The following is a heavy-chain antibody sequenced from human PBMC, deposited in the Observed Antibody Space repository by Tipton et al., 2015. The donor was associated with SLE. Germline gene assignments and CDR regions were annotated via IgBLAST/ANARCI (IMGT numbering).Heavy chain of an antibody. Sequence: TLSLTCTVSGGSISSGGYYWSWIRQPPGKGLEWIGYVYYSGSTNCNPSLKSRVTISADTSKNQFSLRLNSVTAADTAVYYCARSPYYYDAMDVWGQGTAVTVSS. V-gene: IGHV4-61*08. CDR1: GGSISSGGYY. CDR3: ARSPYYYDAMDV. CDR2: VYYSGST. J-gene: IGHJ6*02.